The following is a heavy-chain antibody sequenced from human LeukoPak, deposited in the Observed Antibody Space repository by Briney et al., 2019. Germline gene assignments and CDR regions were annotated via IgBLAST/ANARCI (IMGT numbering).Heavy chain of an antibody. D-gene: IGHD1-26*01. CDR1: GFTFSDYI. CDR2: ISSSSSYI. CDR3: AGVRGGSFQAFDI. J-gene: IGHJ3*02. Sequence: GTLRLSCAASGFTFSDYIWTWVRQAPGKGLEWVSAISSSSSYINYADSVKSRVTISRDNAKNSLYLQMNSVSAADTAVYYCAGVRGGSFQAFDIWGQGTMVTVSS. V-gene: IGHV3-21*01.